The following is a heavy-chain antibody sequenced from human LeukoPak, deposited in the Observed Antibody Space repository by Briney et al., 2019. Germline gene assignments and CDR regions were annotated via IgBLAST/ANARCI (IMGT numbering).Heavy chain of an antibody. CDR3: ARAPSGYNFHFDY. CDR2: MNPNSGNT. D-gene: IGHD5-12*01. J-gene: IGHJ4*02. CDR1: GYTFTSYD. V-gene: IGHV1-8*03. Sequence: ASVKVSCKASGYTFTSYDINWVRQATGQGLEWMGWMNPNSGNTGYAQKFQGRVTITRNTSISTAYMELSSLRSEDTAVYYCARAPSGYNFHFDYWGQGTLVTVSS.